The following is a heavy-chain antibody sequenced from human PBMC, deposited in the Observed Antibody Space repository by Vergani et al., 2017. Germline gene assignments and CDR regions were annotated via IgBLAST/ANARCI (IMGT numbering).Heavy chain of an antibody. V-gene: IGHV3-21*01. J-gene: IGHJ5*02. CDR1: GFTFSSYS. Sequence: EVQLVESGGGLVKPGGSLRLSCAASGFTFSSYSMNWVRQAPGKGLEWVSSISSSSSYIYYADSVKGRFTISRDNAKNSLYLQMNSLRAEDTAVYYCARIPSGWELHGWFDPWGQGTLVTVSS. CDR2: ISSSSSYI. CDR3: ARIPSGWELHGWFDP. D-gene: IGHD1-26*01.